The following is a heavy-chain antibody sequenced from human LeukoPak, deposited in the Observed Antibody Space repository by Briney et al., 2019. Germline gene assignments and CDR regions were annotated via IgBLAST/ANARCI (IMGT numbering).Heavy chain of an antibody. CDR1: GYTFTGYY. V-gene: IGHV1-2*02. J-gene: IGHJ4*02. D-gene: IGHD6-13*01. CDR2: INPNSGGT. CDR3: ARDKVRIAAAGDYYFDY. Sequence: ASVTVSCKASGYTFTGYYMHWVRQAPGQGLEWMGWINPNSGGTNYAQKFQGRVTMTRDTSISTAYMELSRLRSDDTAVYYCARDKVRIAAAGDYYFDYWGQGTLVTVSS.